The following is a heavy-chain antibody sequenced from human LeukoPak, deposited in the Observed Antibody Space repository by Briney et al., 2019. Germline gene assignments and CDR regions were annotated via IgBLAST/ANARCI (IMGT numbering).Heavy chain of an antibody. Sequence: SETLSLTCTVSGGSISSYYWGWIRQPPGKGLEWIGYIHYSGSTNYNPSLKSRVTISVDTSKNQFSLKLSSVTAEDTAVYYCARDNSVRDEAWWFNPWGQGTLVTVSS. J-gene: IGHJ5*02. CDR1: GGSISSYY. D-gene: IGHD5-24*01. CDR2: IHYSGST. CDR3: ARDNSVRDEAWWFNP. V-gene: IGHV4-59*01.